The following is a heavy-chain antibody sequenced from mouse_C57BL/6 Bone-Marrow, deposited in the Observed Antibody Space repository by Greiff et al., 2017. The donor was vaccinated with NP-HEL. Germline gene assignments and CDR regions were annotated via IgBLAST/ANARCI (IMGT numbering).Heavy chain of an antibody. J-gene: IGHJ2*01. CDR1: GFTFSSYA. V-gene: IGHV5-4*01. CDR2: ISDGGSYT. D-gene: IGHD1-1*01. Sequence: EVQLQESGGGLVKPGGSLKLSCAASGFTFSSYAMSWVRQTPEKRLEWVATISDGGSYTYYPDNVKGRFTISRDNAKNNLYLQMSHLKSEDTAMYYCAREGATVGYYFDYWGQGTTLTVSS. CDR3: AREGATVGYYFDY.